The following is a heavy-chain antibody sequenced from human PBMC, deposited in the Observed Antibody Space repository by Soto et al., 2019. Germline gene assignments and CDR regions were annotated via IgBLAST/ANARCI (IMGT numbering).Heavy chain of an antibody. D-gene: IGHD3-3*01. J-gene: IGHJ6*02. CDR2: ISGSGGST. CDR1: GFTFSSYA. V-gene: IGHV3-23*01. Sequence: GGSLRLSCAASGFTFSSYAMSWVRQAPGKGLEWVSAISGSGGSTYYADSVKGRFTISRDNSKNTLYLQMNSLRAEDTAVYYSAKDFWSGYYLFPASYGMDVWGQGTTVTVSS. CDR3: AKDFWSGYYLFPASYGMDV.